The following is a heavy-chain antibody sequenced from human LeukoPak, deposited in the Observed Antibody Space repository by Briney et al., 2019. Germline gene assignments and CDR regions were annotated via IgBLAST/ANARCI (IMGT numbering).Heavy chain of an antibody. Sequence: SETLSLTCTVSGVSMRNSDYFWGWLRHPPGKGLEWIGSLYYTGATYYNPSLKSRVTISVDTSKNQFSLKLTSVTAADTAVYYCARLGGAFYFYYYMDVWGKGTTVTISS. CDR2: LYYTGAT. D-gene: IGHD2-15*01. V-gene: IGHV4-39*01. CDR3: ARLGGAFYFYYYMDV. J-gene: IGHJ6*03. CDR1: GVSMRNSDYF.